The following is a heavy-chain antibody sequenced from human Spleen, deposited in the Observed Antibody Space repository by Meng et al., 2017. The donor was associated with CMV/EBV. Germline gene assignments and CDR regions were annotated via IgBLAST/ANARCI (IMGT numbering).Heavy chain of an antibody. D-gene: IGHD3-22*01. V-gene: IGHV4-39*07. J-gene: IGHJ4*02. CDR3: ARDNRIIMGVVLTNYFDY. CDR1: GGSISGTSYY. Sequence: ESLKISCVVSGGSISGTSYYWGWIRQSPGEGLEWIGSIHYGGSAYYNPSLRSRVSVSVDPSKNQFSLKLSSVTAADMAVYYCARDNRIIMGVVLTNYFDYWGQGTLVTVSS. CDR2: IHYGGSA.